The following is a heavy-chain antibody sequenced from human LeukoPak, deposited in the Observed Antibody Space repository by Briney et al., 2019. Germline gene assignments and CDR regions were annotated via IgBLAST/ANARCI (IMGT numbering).Heavy chain of an antibody. D-gene: IGHD6-19*01. CDR1: GGSISSSTYY. Sequence: SGTLSLTCAVSGGSISSSTYYWGWIRQPPGKGLEWIGEINHSGSTNYNPSLKSRVTISVDTSKNQFSLKLSSVTAADTAVYYCARVGYSSGWYWGYYYYYMDVWGKGTTVTISS. V-gene: IGHV4-39*07. J-gene: IGHJ6*03. CDR3: ARVGYSSGWYWGYYYYYMDV. CDR2: INHSGST.